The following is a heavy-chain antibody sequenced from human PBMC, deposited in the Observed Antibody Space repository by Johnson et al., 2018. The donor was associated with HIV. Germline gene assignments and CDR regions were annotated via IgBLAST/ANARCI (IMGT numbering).Heavy chain of an antibody. J-gene: IGHJ3*02. V-gene: IGHV3-11*04. CDR1: GFTFSDYY. Sequence: VQLVESGGGLVKPGGSLRLSCAASGFTFSDYYMSWIHQAPGKGLEWVSYISSSGSTIYYADSVKGRFTISRDNAKNSLYLQMNSLRAEDTAVYYCARGGRFSITMIVRDAFDIWGQGTMVTVSS. CDR3: ARGGRFSITMIVRDAFDI. D-gene: IGHD3-22*01. CDR2: ISSSGSTI.